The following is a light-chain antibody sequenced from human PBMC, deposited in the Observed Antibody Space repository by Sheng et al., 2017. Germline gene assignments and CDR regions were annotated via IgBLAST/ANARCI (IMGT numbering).Light chain of an antibody. V-gene: IGKV4-1*01. CDR1: QSVLYSSNNKNY. CDR3: QKYNSAPYT. CDR2: WAS. Sequence: DIVMTQSPDSLAVSLGERATINCKSSQSVLYSSNNKNYLAWYQQKPGQPPKLLIYWASTRESGVPDRFSGSGSGTDFTLTISSLQPEDVATYYCQKYNSAPYTFGQGTKLEI. J-gene: IGKJ2*01.